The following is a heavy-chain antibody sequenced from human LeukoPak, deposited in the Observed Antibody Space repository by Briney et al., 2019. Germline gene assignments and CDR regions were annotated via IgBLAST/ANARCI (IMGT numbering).Heavy chain of an antibody. CDR1: GGSISSYY. D-gene: IGHD3-22*01. V-gene: IGHV4-59*01. J-gene: IGHJ3*02. Sequence: SETLSLTCTVSGGSISSYYWSWIRQPPGKGLEWIGYIYCSGSTNYNPSLKSRVTISVDTSKNQFSLKLSSVTAADTAVYYCARRANSGFDAFDIWGQGTMVTVSS. CDR3: ARRANSGFDAFDI. CDR2: IYCSGST.